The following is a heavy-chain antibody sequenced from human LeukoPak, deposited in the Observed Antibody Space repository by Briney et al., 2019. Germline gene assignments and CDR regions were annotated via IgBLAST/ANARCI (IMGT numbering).Heavy chain of an antibody. CDR3: ARWGDGSKLDY. D-gene: IGHD2-21*02. CDR2: IWYDGSTT. CDR1: GFTFRNHG. J-gene: IGHJ4*02. Sequence: PGGSLRLSCAASGFTFRNHGMYWVRQAPGKGLEWVAVIWYDGSTTYYGAAVKGRFTISRDNSKDTLYLQMNSLRVEDTAVYYCARWGDGSKLDYWGQGTLVTVSS. V-gene: IGHV3-33*01.